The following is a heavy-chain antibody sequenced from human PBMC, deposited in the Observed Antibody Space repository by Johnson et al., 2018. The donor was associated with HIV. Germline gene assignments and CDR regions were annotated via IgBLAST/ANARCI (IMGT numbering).Heavy chain of an antibody. V-gene: IGHV3-23*04. Sequence: VQLVESGGGLVQPGGSLRLSCAASGFTFSSYAMSWVRQAPGKGLEWVSAISGSGGSTYYADSVKGRFTISSDNAKNSLYLQMNSLRAEDTALYYCARGFRYCTDGVCYKNAFDIWGQGTMVTVSS. CDR1: GFTFSSYA. CDR2: ISGSGGST. J-gene: IGHJ3*02. D-gene: IGHD2-8*01. CDR3: ARGFRYCTDGVCYKNAFDI.